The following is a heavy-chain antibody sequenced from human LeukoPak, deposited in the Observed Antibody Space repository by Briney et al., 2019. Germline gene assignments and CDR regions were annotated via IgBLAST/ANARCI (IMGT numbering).Heavy chain of an antibody. CDR1: GFTFGDYA. CDR3: TRCPSSYFDY. Sequence: GESLRLSCTASGFTFGDYAMSWVRQAPGKGLEWVGFIRSKAYGGTTEYAASVKGRFTISRDDSKSIAYLQMNSLKTEDTAVYYCTRCPSSYFDYWGQGTLVTVSS. V-gene: IGHV3-49*04. J-gene: IGHJ4*02. CDR2: IRSKAYGGTT. D-gene: IGHD6-6*01.